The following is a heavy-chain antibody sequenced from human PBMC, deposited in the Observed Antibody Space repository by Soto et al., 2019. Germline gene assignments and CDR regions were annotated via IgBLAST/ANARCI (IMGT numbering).Heavy chain of an antibody. CDR2: ISYDGSNK. CDR3: ARSIAARLDDYYFYGMDV. CDR1: GFTCSSYT. V-gene: IGHV3-30-3*01. D-gene: IGHD6-6*01. Sequence: GGSLRLSCAASGFTCSSYTMHWVRMAPGKGLEWVAVISYDGSNKYYADSVKGRFTISRDNSKNTLYLQMNSLRAEDTAVYYCARSIAARLDDYYFYGMDVWGQGTTVTVSS. J-gene: IGHJ6*02.